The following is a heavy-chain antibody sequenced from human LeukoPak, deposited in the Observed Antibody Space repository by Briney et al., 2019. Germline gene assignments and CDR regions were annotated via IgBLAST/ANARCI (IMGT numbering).Heavy chain of an antibody. V-gene: IGHV1-69*01. Sequence: SVKVSCKTSGGTFNNSAISWVRQAPGQGLEWMGGIIPIFGTANYAQKFQGRVTITADESTSTAYMELSSLRSEDTAVYYCARSPEAMVTKYYYYYMDVWGKGTTVTVSS. CDR2: IIPIFGTA. CDR3: ARSPEAMVTKYYYYYMDV. J-gene: IGHJ6*03. D-gene: IGHD5-18*01. CDR1: GGTFNNSA.